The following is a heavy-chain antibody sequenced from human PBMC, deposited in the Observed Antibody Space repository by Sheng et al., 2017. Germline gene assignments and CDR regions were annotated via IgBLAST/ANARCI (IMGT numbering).Heavy chain of an antibody. D-gene: IGHD2-21*02. Sequence: QVQLQQWGAGLLKPSETLSLTCAVYGGSFSGYYWSWIRQPPGKGLEWIGEINHSGSTNYNPSLKSRVTISVDTSKNQFSLKLSSVTAADTAVYYCARVVVTAHWYFDLWGPGTLVTVSS. V-gene: IGHV4-34*01. CDR1: GGSFSGYY. CDR3: ARVVVTAHWYFDL. J-gene: IGHJ2*01. CDR2: INHSGST.